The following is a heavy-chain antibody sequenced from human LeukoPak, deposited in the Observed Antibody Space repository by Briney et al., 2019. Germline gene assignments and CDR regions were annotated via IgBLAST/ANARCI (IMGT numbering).Heavy chain of an antibody. CDR3: AKGGMAQQLVHYYGMDV. CDR2: ISGSGGST. Sequence: GGSLRLSCAASGFTFSSYAMSWVRQAPGKGLGWVSAISGSGGSTYYADSVKGRFTISRDNSKNTLYLQMNSLRAEDTAVYYCAKGGMAQQLVHYYGMDVWGQGTTVTVSS. D-gene: IGHD6-13*01. V-gene: IGHV3-23*01. CDR1: GFTFSSYA. J-gene: IGHJ6*02.